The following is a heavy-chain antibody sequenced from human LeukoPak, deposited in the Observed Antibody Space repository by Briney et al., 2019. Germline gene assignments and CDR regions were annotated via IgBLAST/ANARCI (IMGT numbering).Heavy chain of an antibody. CDR2: VYYSGST. CDR3: ARVNLRSKAFDI. D-gene: IGHD4-17*01. V-gene: IGHV4-59*01. J-gene: IGHJ3*02. Sequence: SETLSLTCSVSGDSMNNDYWTWIRQSPGQGLEWIGYVYYSGSTNYNPSLKSRVTISVDTSKNQFSLKLSSVTAADTAVYYCARVNLRSKAFDIWGQGTMVTVSS. CDR1: GDSMNNDY.